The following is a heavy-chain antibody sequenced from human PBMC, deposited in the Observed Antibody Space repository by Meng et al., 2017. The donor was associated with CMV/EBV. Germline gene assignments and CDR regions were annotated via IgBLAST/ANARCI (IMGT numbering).Heavy chain of an antibody. CDR1: CGSISSYY. CDR3: ARHGDTAMVVGIDY. CDR2: IYTSGST. V-gene: IGHV4-4*07. D-gene: IGHD5-18*01. J-gene: IGHJ4*02. Sequence: LHGSVPRLVTPSESPSLPCTGACGSISSYYWSWIRQPAGKGLEWIGRIYTSGSTNYNPSLKSRVTMSVDTSKNQFSLKLSSVTAADTAVYYCARHGDTAMVVGIDYWGQGTLVTVSS.